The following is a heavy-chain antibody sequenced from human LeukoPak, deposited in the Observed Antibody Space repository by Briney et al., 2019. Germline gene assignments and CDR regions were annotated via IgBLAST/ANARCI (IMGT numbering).Heavy chain of an antibody. Sequence: ASVKVSCKASDYTFTSYGISWVRHAPGQGLEWMGWISAYNGNTNYAQKLQGRVTMTTDTSTSTAYMELRSLRSDDTAVYYCARGGALRYFDWLSLGDAFDIWGQGTMVTVSS. J-gene: IGHJ3*02. CDR3: ARGGALRYFDWLSLGDAFDI. CDR2: ISAYNGNT. V-gene: IGHV1-18*04. CDR1: DYTFTSYG. D-gene: IGHD3-9*01.